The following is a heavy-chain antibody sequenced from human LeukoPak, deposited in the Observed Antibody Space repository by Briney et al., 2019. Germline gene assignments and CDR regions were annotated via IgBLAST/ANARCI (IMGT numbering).Heavy chain of an antibody. D-gene: IGHD6-19*01. CDR2: ISSSSSTI. CDR1: GFTFSNHG. CDR3: ARQRYSSGWSAIVVYYMDV. J-gene: IGHJ6*03. V-gene: IGHV3-48*01. Sequence: GGSLRLSCAASGFTFSNHGMSWVRQAPGKGLEWVSYISSSSSTIYYADSVKGRFTISRDNAKNSLYLQVNSLRAEDTAVYYCARQRYSSGWSAIVVYYMDVWGKGTTVTVSS.